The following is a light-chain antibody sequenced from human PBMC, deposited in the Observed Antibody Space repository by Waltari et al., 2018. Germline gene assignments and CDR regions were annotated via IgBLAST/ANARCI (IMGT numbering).Light chain of an antibody. J-gene: IGLJ3*02. CDR3: SSYAGSNNWV. CDR2: EVN. V-gene: IGLV2-8*01. CDR1: RRDVCGYYY. Sequence: QAAPTQPPPASGSPGPSVPISCTGTRRDVCGYYYFRWYQQHPGKAPKLMIYEVNKRPSGVPYRFSGSKSGNTASLTVSGLQAEDEADYYCSSYAGSNNWVFGGGTKLTVL.